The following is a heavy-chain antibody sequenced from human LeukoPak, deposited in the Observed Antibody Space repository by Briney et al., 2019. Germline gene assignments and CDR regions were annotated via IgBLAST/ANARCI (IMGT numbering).Heavy chain of an antibody. CDR1: GYTFTSYY. D-gene: IGHD3-3*01. J-gene: IGHJ5*02. CDR3: ARVQGGIFGVVIIHGGWFDP. Sequence: ASVKVSCKASGYTFTSYYMHWVRQAPGQGLEWMGIINPSGGSTSYAQKFQGRVTMTRDTSTSTVYMELSSLRSEDTAVYYCARVQGGIFGVVIIHGGWFDPWGQGTLVTVSS. CDR2: INPSGGST. V-gene: IGHV1-46*01.